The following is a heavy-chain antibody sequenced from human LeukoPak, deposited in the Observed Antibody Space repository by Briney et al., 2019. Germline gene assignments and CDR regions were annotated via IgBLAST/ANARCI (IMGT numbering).Heavy chain of an antibody. CDR2: IYSGCST. Sequence: PGGSLRLSCAASGFTFSSNYMSWVRQAPGKGLEWVSVIYSGCSTYYADSVKGRFTISRYNSKNTLYLQMNSLRAEDTAVYYCARSSSWYGVDYWGQGTLVTVSS. CDR3: ARSSSWYGVDY. V-gene: IGHV3-53*01. J-gene: IGHJ4*02. CDR1: GFTFSSNY. D-gene: IGHD6-13*01.